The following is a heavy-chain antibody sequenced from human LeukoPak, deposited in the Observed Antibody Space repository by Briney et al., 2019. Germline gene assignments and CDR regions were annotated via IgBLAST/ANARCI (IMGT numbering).Heavy chain of an antibody. CDR1: GGSISSYY. V-gene: IGHV4-59*12. CDR2: IYYSGST. CDR3: ARGGIYDSSGYYQTTLFDH. Sequence: SETLSLTCTVSGGSISSYYWSWIRQPPGKGLEWIGYIYYSGSTNYNPSLKSRVTISVDRSKNQFSLKLSSVTAADTAVYYCARGGIYDSSGYYQTTLFDHWGQGTLVTVSS. D-gene: IGHD3-22*01. J-gene: IGHJ4*02.